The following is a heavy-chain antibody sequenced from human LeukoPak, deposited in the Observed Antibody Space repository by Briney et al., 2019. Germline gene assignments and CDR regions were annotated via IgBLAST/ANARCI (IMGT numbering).Heavy chain of an antibody. V-gene: IGHV3-48*03. D-gene: IGHD2-2*01. J-gene: IGHJ6*04. CDR2: ISSCGSTI. CDR1: GFTFSSYE. Sequence: PGGSLRLSCAASGFTFSSYEMNWVRQAPGKGLEWVSYISSCGSTIYYADSVKGRFTISRDNAKNSLYLQMNSLRAEDTAVYYCARDSGEDIVVVPAAYGMDVWGKGTTVTVSS. CDR3: ARDSGEDIVVVPAAYGMDV.